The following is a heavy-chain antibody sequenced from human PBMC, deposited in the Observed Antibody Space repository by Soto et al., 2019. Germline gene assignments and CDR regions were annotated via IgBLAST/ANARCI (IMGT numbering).Heavy chain of an antibody. V-gene: IGHV3-66*01. D-gene: IGHD2-2*01. CDR3: ARERIVVVPAAIARYFDY. CDR2: IYSGGST. Sequence: PGGFLRVSRGAPWFTRRSNYMSWVRQAPGKGLEWVSVIYSGGSTYYADSVKGRFTISRDNSKNTLYLQMNSLRAEDTAVYYCARERIVVVPAAIARYFDYWGQGTLVTVSS. CDR1: WFTRRSNY. J-gene: IGHJ4*02.